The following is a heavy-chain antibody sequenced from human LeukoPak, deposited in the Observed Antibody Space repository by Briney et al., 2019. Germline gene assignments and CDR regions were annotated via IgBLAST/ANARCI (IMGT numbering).Heavy chain of an antibody. D-gene: IGHD1-1*01. J-gene: IGHJ4*02. CDR3: VRRNDGRAVADY. V-gene: IGHV3-7*02. Sequence: PGGSLRLSYAASGFTFSSYWMTWVRQPPGQGLEWVASINQDGSEKRYSDSVKGRFTISRDNAKNSLFLQMNSLRVEDMAVYYCVRRNDGRAVADYWGQGTLVTVSS. CDR2: INQDGSEK. CDR1: GFTFSSYW.